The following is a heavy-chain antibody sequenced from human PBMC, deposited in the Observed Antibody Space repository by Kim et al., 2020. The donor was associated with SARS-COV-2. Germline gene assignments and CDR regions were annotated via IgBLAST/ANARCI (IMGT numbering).Heavy chain of an antibody. CDR2: IYPGDSDT. Sequence: GESLKISCKGSGYSFTSYWIGWVRQMPGKGLEWMGIIYPGDSDTRYSPSFQGQVTISADKSISTAYLQWSSLKASDTAMYYCARHHYYDSSGSPVDYWGQGTLVTVSS. CDR1: GYSFTSYW. CDR3: ARHHYYDSSGSPVDY. V-gene: IGHV5-51*01. J-gene: IGHJ4*02. D-gene: IGHD3-22*01.